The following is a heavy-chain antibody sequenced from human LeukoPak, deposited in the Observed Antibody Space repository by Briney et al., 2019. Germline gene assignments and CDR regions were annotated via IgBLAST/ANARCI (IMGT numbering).Heavy chain of an antibody. V-gene: IGHV4-4*07. CDR2: IYNNGIT. CDR3: ASSSNFYYYYMDV. J-gene: IGHJ6*03. Sequence: SETLSLTCTVSGGSISSYFWTWIRQPAGKGLEWIGRIYNNGITNYNPSLKSRVTMSIDTSKKEFSLKLSSVTAADTAIYYCASSSNFYYYYMDVWGKGTTVTVSS. CDR1: GGSISSYF.